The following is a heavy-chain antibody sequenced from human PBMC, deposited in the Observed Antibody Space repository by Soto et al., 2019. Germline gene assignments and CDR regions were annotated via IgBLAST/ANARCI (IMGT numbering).Heavy chain of an antibody. CDR3: VRTAREGAVAPHWFDR. D-gene: IGHD2-21*02. CDR2: VYYTGST. CDR1: GASIRSTDSY. Sequence: SETLSLTCTVSGASIRSTDSYWSWIRQAPGKGLEWIGYVYYTGSTYYNPYLMSRLTISVDTSKNQFSLKLTSVTAAETAVYYCVRTAREGAVAPHWFDRWGQGTQVTVSS. J-gene: IGHJ5*02. V-gene: IGHV4-30-4*01.